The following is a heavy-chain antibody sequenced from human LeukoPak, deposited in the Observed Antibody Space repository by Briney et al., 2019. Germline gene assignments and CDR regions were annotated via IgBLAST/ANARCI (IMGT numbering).Heavy chain of an antibody. CDR1: GGTFSSYA. V-gene: IGHV1-69*06. J-gene: IGHJ4*02. D-gene: IGHD3-22*01. CDR2: IIPIFGTA. CDR3: ARSPHYYDSSGYRV. Sequence: GASVKVSCKASGGTFSSYAISWVRQAPGQGLEWMGGIIPIFGTASYAQKFQGRVTITADKSTSTAYMELSSLRSEDTAVYYCARSPHYYDSSGYRVWGQGTLVTVSS.